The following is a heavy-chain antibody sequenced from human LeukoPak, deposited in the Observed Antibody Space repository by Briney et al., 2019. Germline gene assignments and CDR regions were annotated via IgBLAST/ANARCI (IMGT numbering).Heavy chain of an antibody. CDR1: GYTFTSYG. D-gene: IGHD2-15*01. J-gene: IGHJ4*02. V-gene: IGHV1-69*05. CDR3: ARNEEWWSPFDY. Sequence: ASVKVSCKASGYTFTSYGISWVRQAPGQGLEWMGRIIPIFGTENYAQKFQGRVTITTDESTSTAHMELSSLRSEDTAVYYCARNEEWWSPFDYWGQGTLVTVSS. CDR2: IIPIFGTE.